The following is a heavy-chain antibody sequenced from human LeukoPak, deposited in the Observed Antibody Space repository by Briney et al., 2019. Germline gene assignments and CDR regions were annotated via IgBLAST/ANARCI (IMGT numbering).Heavy chain of an antibody. V-gene: IGHV1-69*13. CDR2: IIPIFGTA. D-gene: IGHD6-13*01. CDR1: GGTFSSYA. J-gene: IGHJ3*02. Sequence: ASVKVSCKASGGTFSSYAISWVRQAPGQGLEWMGGIIPIFGTANYAEKFQGRVTITADESTSTAYMELSSLRSEDTAVYYCARVWGSSSWYRDAFDIWGQGTMVTVSS. CDR3: ARVWGSSSWYRDAFDI.